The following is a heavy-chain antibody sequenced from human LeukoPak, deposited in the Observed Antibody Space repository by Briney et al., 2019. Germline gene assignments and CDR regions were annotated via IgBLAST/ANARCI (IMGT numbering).Heavy chain of an antibody. V-gene: IGHV3-21*06. D-gene: IGHD2-8*01. Sequence: PGGSLRLSCAASGFTFSNTNMNWVRQAPGKGLKWVSFISASSNYIYYADSVKGRFTISRDNAQNSLYLRMNSLRAEDTAVYFCARVVNGYVDYWGQGTLVTVSS. CDR3: ARVVNGYVDY. J-gene: IGHJ4*02. CDR1: GFTFSNTN. CDR2: ISASSNYI.